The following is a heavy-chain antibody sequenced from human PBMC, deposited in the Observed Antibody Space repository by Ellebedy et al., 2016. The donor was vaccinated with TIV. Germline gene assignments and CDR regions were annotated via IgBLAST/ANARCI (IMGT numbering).Heavy chain of an antibody. D-gene: IGHD2-2*01. CDR3: AGGYCTSTSCRKNTDS. CDR1: GFTFSTYA. V-gene: IGHV3-23*01. CDR2: ISGSGGST. J-gene: IGHJ4*02. Sequence: GGSLRLXXAASGFTFSTYAMSWVRQAPGKRLEWVSAISGSGGSTYYADSVKDRFTISRDNSKNTLYLQMNSLRAEDTAVYYCAGGYCTSTSCRKNTDSWGQGTLVTVSS.